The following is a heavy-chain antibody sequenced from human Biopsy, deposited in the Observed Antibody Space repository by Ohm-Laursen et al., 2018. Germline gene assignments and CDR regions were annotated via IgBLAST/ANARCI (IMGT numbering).Heavy chain of an antibody. V-gene: IGHV3-23*01. J-gene: IGHJ4*02. CDR2: ITGVGGVT. CDR1: GFTFSSHA. CDR3: ATPFQYYDSWGGYPPFDH. D-gene: IGHD3-3*01. Sequence: SLRLSCAASGFTFSSHAMSWVRQAPGKGLEWVSVITGVGGVTYYADPVKGRFTVSRDNSMNTMFLQMSSLRAEGTAVYYCATPFQYYDSWGGYPPFDHWGQGTLVTVSS.